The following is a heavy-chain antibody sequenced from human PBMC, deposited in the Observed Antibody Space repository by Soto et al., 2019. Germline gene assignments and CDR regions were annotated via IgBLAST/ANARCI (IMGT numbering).Heavy chain of an antibody. CDR2: INAGNGNT. V-gene: IGHV1-3*01. CDR1: GYTFTSYA. CDR3: ARGAMRQQLSYYGMDV. D-gene: IGHD6-13*01. J-gene: IGHJ6*02. Sequence: RASVKVSCKASGYTFTSYAMHWVRQAPGQRLEWMGWINAGNGNTKYSQKFQGRVTITRDTSASTAYMELSSLRSEDTAVYYCARGAMRQQLSYYGMDVWGQGTTVTVSS.